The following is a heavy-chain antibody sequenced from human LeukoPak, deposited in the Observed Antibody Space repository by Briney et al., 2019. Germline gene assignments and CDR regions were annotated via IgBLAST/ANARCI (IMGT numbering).Heavy chain of an antibody. Sequence: SVKVSCKASGGTFSSYAISWVRQAPGQGLEWMGGIIPIFGTANYAQKFQGRVTITADESTSTAYMELSSLRSEDTAVYYCARGPPDYDILTGPYGMDVWGKGTTITVSS. CDR3: ARGPPDYDILTGPYGMDV. J-gene: IGHJ6*04. CDR2: IIPIFGTA. D-gene: IGHD3-9*01. V-gene: IGHV1-69*01. CDR1: GGTFSSYA.